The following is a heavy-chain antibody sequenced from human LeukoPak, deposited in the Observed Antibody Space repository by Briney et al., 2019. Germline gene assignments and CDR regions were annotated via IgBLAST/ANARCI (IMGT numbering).Heavy chain of an antibody. CDR3: ARSVAVAAPFDY. D-gene: IGHD6-19*01. CDR2: ISYDGSNK. J-gene: IGHJ4*02. Sequence: GRSLRLSYAASGFTFSSYAMHSVRQAPGKGLEWVAVISYDGSNKYYADSVKGRFTISRDNSKNTLYLQMNSLRAEDTAVYYCARSVAVAAPFDYWGQGTLVTVSS. CDR1: GFTFSSYA. V-gene: IGHV3-30*04.